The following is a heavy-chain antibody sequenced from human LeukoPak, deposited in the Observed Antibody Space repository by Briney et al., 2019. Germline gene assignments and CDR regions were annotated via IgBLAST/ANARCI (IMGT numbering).Heavy chain of an antibody. J-gene: IGHJ5*02. CDR3: ARMKYDSGGYVGLDP. Sequence: GASVKVSCKASGYIFTYYYIHWVRQAPGQGLEWMGWINPSTGRTNYAQRFQGRVTMTRDTSITAAYMDLTRVRPDDTAVYYCARMKYDSGGYVGLDPWGQGTLVIVSS. CDR1: GYIFTYYY. CDR2: INPSTGRT. V-gene: IGHV1-2*02. D-gene: IGHD3-22*01.